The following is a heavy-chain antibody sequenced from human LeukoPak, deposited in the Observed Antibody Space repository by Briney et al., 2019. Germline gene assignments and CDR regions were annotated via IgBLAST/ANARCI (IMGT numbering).Heavy chain of an antibody. J-gene: IGHJ4*02. CDR2: VYYSGST. D-gene: IGHD2-15*01. Sequence: SETLSLTCVVSGGSVSGYYWGWIRQPPGRGLEWIGYVYYSGSTNYNPSFKSRITLSVDTSRNQFSLQLSSVTAADTAVYYCARIHRYCSGGACYVLDNWGQGTLVAVSS. CDR3: ARIHRYCSGGACYVLDN. CDR1: GGSVSGYY. V-gene: IGHV4-59*02.